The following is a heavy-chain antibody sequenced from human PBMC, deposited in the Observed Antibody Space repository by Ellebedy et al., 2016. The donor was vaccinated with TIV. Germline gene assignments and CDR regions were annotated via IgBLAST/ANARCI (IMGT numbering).Heavy chain of an antibody. CDR1: GGSISSSNW. Sequence: SETLSLXYTVSGGSISSSNWWSWVRQPPGKGLEWIGEIYHSGSTNYNPSLKSRVTISVDTSKNQFSLKLSSVTAADTAVYYCARELGWGSAEGAFDIWGQGTMVTVSS. CDR2: IYHSGST. CDR3: ARELGWGSAEGAFDI. V-gene: IGHV4-4*02. D-gene: IGHD7-27*01. J-gene: IGHJ3*02.